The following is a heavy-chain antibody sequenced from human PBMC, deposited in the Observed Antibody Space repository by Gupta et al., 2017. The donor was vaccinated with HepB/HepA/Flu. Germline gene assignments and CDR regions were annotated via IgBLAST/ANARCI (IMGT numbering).Heavy chain of an antibody. Sequence: QVQMQESGPGLVKPSETLSLTCSVSGDSITTSYWNWIRQPPGGGLEWIGYIYYTGSTSYNPFRKSRVTISVDTSKKQFSLKVNSVTADDTAVYYCAREGNGNDGGVTFDYWGQGILVTVS. CDR1: GDSITTSY. V-gene: IGHV4-59*01. CDR3: AREGNGNDGGVTFDY. J-gene: IGHJ4*02. D-gene: IGHD1-1*01. CDR2: IYYTGST.